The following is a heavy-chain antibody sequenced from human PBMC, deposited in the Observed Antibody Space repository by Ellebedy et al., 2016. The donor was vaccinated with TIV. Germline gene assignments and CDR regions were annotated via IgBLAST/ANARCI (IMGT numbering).Heavy chain of an antibody. Sequence: GGSLRLSCAASGFTVSYTYMNWVRQAPGKGLEWVSVIHTGGDTYYAASVKGRFTISRDSSKNTVFLQMNSLRAEDTAMYYCARRISGTYGDDACDIWGQGTMVTVSS. CDR3: ARRISGTYGDDACDI. CDR1: GFTVSYTY. J-gene: IGHJ3*02. D-gene: IGHD1-20*01. V-gene: IGHV3-53*01. CDR2: IHTGGDT.